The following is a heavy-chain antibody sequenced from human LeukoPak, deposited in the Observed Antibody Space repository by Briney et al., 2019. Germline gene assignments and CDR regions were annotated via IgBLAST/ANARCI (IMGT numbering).Heavy chain of an antibody. CDR1: GFTFNRYN. CDR2: ISTSSSYI. CDR3: AREAAAAGTRGYYYYMDV. D-gene: IGHD6-13*01. J-gene: IGHJ6*03. Sequence: GGSLRLSCAASGFTFNRYNMNWVRRAPGKGLEWVSSISTSSSYIYYADSVKGRFTISRDNAKNSLYLQMNSLRAEDTAVYYCAREAAAAGTRGYYYYMDVWGKGTTVTVSS. V-gene: IGHV3-21*01.